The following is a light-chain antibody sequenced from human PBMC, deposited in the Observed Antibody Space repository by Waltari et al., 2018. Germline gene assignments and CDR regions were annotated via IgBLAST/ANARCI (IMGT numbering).Light chain of an antibody. CDR1: SSNVGTYNY. V-gene: IGLV2-11*01. Sequence: QSALTQPRSVSGAPGQSVTLSCTGTSSNVGTYNYVSWYQPLPGKAPKLMIADVFKRPSGVPDRFSGSKSGYTASLTISGLQAEDEADYYCCSYAGTYRWVFGGGTKVTVL. CDR2: DVF. CDR3: CSYAGTYRWV. J-gene: IGLJ3*02.